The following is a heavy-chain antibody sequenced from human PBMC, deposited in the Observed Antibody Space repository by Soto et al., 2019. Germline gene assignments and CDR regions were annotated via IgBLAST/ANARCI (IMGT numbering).Heavy chain of an antibody. J-gene: IGHJ5*02. CDR2: IYYSGST. Sequence: SETLSLTCTVSGGSISSGGYYWSWIRQHPGKGLEWIGYIYYSGSTYYNPSLKSRVTISVDTSKNQFSLKLSSVTAADTAVYYCARGVVVAATRWFDPWGQGTLVTVSS. V-gene: IGHV4-31*03. CDR1: GGSISSGGYY. CDR3: ARGVVVAATRWFDP. D-gene: IGHD2-15*01.